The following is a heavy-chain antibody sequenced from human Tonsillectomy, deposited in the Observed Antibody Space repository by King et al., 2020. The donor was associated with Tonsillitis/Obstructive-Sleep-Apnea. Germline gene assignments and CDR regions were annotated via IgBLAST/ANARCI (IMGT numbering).Heavy chain of an antibody. CDR2: ISTNTGNP. D-gene: IGHD3-10*01. V-gene: IGHV7-4-1*02. CDR3: TRERGIQGMGRFDP. J-gene: IGHJ5*02. Sequence: VQLVEAGSELKKPGASVKVACKASGYTFNSYPINWVRQAPGQWLEWMGWISTNTGNPTYAQGFTGRFVFSLDTSVSTAYLQISSLKVEDTAIYYCTRERGIQGMGRFDPWGQGTLVTVSS. CDR1: GYTFNSYP.